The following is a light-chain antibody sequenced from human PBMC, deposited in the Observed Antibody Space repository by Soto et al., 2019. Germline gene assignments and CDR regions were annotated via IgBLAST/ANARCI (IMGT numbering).Light chain of an antibody. Sequence: QSVLPQPPSASGTPGPRVTISCSGSSSNIGSNTVNWYQQLPGTAPKLLIYSNNQRPSGVPDRFSGSKSGTSASLAISGLQSEDEADYYCAAWDDSLNVLFGGGTKLTVL. J-gene: IGLJ2*01. CDR2: SNN. V-gene: IGLV1-44*01. CDR3: AAWDDSLNVL. CDR1: SSNIGSNT.